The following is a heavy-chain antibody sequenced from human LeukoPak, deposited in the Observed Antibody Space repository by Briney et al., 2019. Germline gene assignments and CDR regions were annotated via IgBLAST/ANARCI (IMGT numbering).Heavy chain of an antibody. CDR2: INAGNGNT. V-gene: IGHV1-3*01. CDR3: ARGVLREQQLGLDY. Sequence: ASVNVSCKASGYTFISYAIHWVRQAPGQRLEWMGWINAGNGNTKYSQQLQGRVTITRDTSASTAYMDLSSLRSEDTAVYYCARGVLREQQLGLDYWGQGTLVTVSS. J-gene: IGHJ4*02. CDR1: GYTFISYA. D-gene: IGHD6-13*01.